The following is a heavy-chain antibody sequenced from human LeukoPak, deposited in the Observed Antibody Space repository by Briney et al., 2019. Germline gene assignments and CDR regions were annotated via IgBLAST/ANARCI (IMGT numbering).Heavy chain of an antibody. D-gene: IGHD3-10*01. CDR2: ISAYNGNT. V-gene: IGHV1-18*01. CDR3: ARDAPRSTGRYYYYGMDV. CDR1: GYTFTSYG. J-gene: IGHJ6*02. Sequence: ASVKVSCKASGYTFTSYGISWVRQALGQGLEWMGWISAYNGNTNYAQKLQGRVTMTTDTSTSTAYMELRSLRSDDTAVYYCARDAPRSTGRYYYYGMDVWGQGTTVTVSS.